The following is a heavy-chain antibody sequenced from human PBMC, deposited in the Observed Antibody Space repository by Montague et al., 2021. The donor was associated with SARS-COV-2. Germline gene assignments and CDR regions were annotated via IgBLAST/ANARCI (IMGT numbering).Heavy chain of an antibody. J-gene: IGHJ6*02. CDR2: ISSSSSYI. V-gene: IGHV3-21*01. CDR1: GFTFSSYS. Sequence: SLRLSCAASGFTFSSYSMNWVRQAPGKGLEWVPSISSSSSYIYYADSAKGRFTISRDNAKNSLYLQMNSLRAEDTAVYYCARDFNYYYYYGMDVWGQGTTVTVSS. CDR3: ARDFNYYYYYGMDV.